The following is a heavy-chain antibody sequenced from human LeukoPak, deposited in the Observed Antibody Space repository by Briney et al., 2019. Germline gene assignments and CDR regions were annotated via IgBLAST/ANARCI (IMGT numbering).Heavy chain of an antibody. CDR3: AKDREGTIADYFDY. CDR1: GFTFNGYS. J-gene: IGHJ4*02. CDR2: ISTSSSYT. V-gene: IGHV3-21*04. Sequence: GGSLRLSCTASGFTFNGYSMNWVRQAPGKGLEWVSSISTSSSYTYYADSVKGRFTSSRDNAKSTLYLQMNSLRAEDTAVYYCAKDREGTIADYFDYWGQGTLVTVSS. D-gene: IGHD1-7*01.